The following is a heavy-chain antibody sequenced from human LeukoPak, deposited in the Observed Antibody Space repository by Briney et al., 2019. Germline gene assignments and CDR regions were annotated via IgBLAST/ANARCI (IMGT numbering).Heavy chain of an antibody. V-gene: IGHV1-69*06. CDR2: IIPIFGTV. D-gene: IGHD3-3*01. Sequence: GASVKVSCKASGGTFSSYAISWVRQAPGQGLEWMGGIIPIFGTVNYAQKFQGRVTITADKSTSTAYMELSSLRSEDTAVYYCARSLCLFLEWSYRSYYYYYMDVWGKGTTVTVSS. CDR3: ARSLCLFLEWSYRSYYYYYMDV. CDR1: GGTFSSYA. J-gene: IGHJ6*03.